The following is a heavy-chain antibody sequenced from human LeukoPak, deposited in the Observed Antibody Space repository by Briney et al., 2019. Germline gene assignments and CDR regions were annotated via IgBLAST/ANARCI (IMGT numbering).Heavy chain of an antibody. CDR1: GYTLTELS. D-gene: IGHD2-2*01. CDR2: FDPEDGET. Sequence: ASVKVSCKVSGYTLTELSMHWVRQAPGKGLEWMGGFDPEDGETIYAQKFQGRVTITADESTSTAYMELSSLRSEDTAVYYCARDLNPPRGYCSSTSCYPPAMDVWGKGTTVTVSS. V-gene: IGHV1-24*01. CDR3: ARDLNPPRGYCSSTSCYPPAMDV. J-gene: IGHJ6*03.